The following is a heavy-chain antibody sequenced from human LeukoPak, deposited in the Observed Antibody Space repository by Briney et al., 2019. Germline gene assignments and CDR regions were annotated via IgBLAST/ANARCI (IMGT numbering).Heavy chain of an antibody. J-gene: IGHJ3*02. Sequence: SETLSLTCTVSGDFITAYYWSWIRQPAGKGLEWIGRIYTSGSTNYNPSLKSRVTISVDTSKNQFSLKLSSVTAADTAVYYCARGTSGYYYGADDAFDIWGQGTMVTVSS. CDR2: IYTSGST. CDR1: GDFITAYY. V-gene: IGHV4-4*07. D-gene: IGHD3-22*01. CDR3: ARGTSGYYYGADDAFDI.